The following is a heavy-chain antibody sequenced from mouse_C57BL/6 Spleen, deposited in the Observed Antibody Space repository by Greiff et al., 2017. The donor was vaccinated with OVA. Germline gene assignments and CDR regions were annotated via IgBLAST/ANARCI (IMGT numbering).Heavy chain of an antibody. Sequence: EVKLVESGGGLVKPGGSLKLSCAASGFTFSSYALSWVRQTPEQRLEWVATISDGGSYTYYPDNVKGRFTISRDNAKNNLYLQMSHLKSEDTAMYYCARDEALYAMDYWGQGTSVTVSS. V-gene: IGHV5-4*01. CDR2: ISDGGSYT. CDR3: ARDEALYAMDY. J-gene: IGHJ4*01. CDR1: GFTFSSYA.